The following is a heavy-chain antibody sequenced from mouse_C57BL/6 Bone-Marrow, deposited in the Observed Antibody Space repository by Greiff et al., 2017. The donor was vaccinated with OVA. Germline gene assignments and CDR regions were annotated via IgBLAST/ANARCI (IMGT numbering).Heavy chain of an antibody. V-gene: IGHV5-17*01. Sequence: EVKLVESGGGLVKPGGSPKLSCAASGFTFSDYGMHWVRQAPEKGLEWVAYISSGSSTIYYADTLKGRFTISRDNAKNTLFLQMTSLRSEDTAMYYCARDDPDYWGQGTTLTVSS. CDR3: ARDDPDY. CDR2: ISSGSSTI. CDR1: GFTFSDYG. J-gene: IGHJ2*01.